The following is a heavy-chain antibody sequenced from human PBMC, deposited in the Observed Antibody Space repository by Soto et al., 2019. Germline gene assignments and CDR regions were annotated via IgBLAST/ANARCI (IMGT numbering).Heavy chain of an antibody. Sequence: MQLQESGPGLVKPSGTLSLTCTVSGVSINSANWWTWVRQSPGKGLEWIGEIYHSGSTNFNPSLKSRVTISVDNSNNQFYLELTSVTAADTAVYYCARYCGGGSCYLGAFDIWGQGTMVTVSS. CDR2: IYHSGST. J-gene: IGHJ3*02. D-gene: IGHD2-15*01. CDR3: ARYCGGGSCYLGAFDI. CDR1: GVSINSANW. V-gene: IGHV4-4*02.